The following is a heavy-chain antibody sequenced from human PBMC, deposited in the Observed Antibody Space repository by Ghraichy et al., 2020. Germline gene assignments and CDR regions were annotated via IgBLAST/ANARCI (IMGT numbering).Heavy chain of an antibody. Sequence: GGSLRLSCTASGFTVSTNYMTWVRQAPGKGLECVSTIYSGGVTNYADSVKGRFTISRDNSKNTVFLQVSSLRGEDTAVYYCSRPEGRSDGMDVWGQGTTVTVS. CDR1: GFTVSTNY. CDR2: IYSGGVT. J-gene: IGHJ6*02. CDR3: SRPEGRSDGMDV. D-gene: IGHD3-3*01. V-gene: IGHV3-53*01.